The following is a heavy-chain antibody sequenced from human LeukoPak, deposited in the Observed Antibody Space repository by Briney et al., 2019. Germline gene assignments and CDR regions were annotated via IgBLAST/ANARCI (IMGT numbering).Heavy chain of an antibody. CDR1: GFTFSSYA. CDR2: ISGSGGST. J-gene: IGHJ4*02. D-gene: IGHD2-21*01. Sequence: GGSLRLSCAASGFTFSSYAMSWVRQAPGKGLEWVSAISGSGGSTFYAHSVKGRFTISRHNSQNTLYLQMNSLRAEDTAVYYCAKGRRAYCGGDCSLRSYYFDYWGQGTLVTVSS. V-gene: IGHV3-23*01. CDR3: AKGRRAYCGGDCSLRSYYFDY.